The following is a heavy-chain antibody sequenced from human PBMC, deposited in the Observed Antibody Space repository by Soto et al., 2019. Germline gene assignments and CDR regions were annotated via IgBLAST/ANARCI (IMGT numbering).Heavy chain of an antibody. J-gene: IGHJ6*03. Sequence: ASVTVSCTASGYTFTSYYMHWVRQAPGQGLEWMGIINPSGGSTSYAQKFQGRVTMTRDTSTSTVYMELSSLRSEDTAVYYCARGGEQQLNYYYMDVWGKGTTVTVSS. CDR1: GYTFTSYY. V-gene: IGHV1-46*03. D-gene: IGHD6-13*01. CDR2: INPSGGST. CDR3: ARGGEQQLNYYYMDV.